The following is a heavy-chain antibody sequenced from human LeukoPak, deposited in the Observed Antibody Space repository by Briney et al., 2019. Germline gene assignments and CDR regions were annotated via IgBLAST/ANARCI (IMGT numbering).Heavy chain of an antibody. D-gene: IGHD5-12*01. V-gene: IGHV3-53*01. Sequence: GGSLRLSCAASGFTVSGNYMSWVRLAPGKGLEWVLVIYIGGRTNYADSVRGRFTISRDNSKNTLYLQMNSLRAEDTAVYYCARGRYEFSAGMDVWGQGTTVTVSS. CDR3: ARGRYEFSAGMDV. CDR1: GFTVSGNY. J-gene: IGHJ6*02. CDR2: IYIGGRT.